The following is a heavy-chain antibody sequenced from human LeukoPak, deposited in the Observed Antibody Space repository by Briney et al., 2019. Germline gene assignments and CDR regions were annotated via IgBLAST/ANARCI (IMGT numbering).Heavy chain of an antibody. CDR3: ARGHMVRGVTYLDY. CDR2: IYYSGST. CDR1: GGSISSSSYY. D-gene: IGHD3-10*01. Sequence: PSETLSLTCTVSGGSISSSSYYWGWIRQPPGKGLEWIGSIYYSGSTYYNPSLKSRVTISVDTSKNQFSLKLSSVTAADTAVYYCARGHMVRGVTYLDYWGQGTLVTVSS. J-gene: IGHJ4*02. V-gene: IGHV4-39*07.